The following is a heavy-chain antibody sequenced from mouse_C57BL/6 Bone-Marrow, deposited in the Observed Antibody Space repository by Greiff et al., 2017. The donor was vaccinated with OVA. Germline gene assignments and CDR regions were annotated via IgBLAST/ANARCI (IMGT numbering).Heavy chain of an antibody. CDR1: GFPITSGYY. D-gene: IGHD1-2*01. V-gene: IGHV12-3*01. CDR3: AGATLLRGYYAMDY. Sequence: VKLQESGPGLVKPSQSLFLTCSITGFPITSGYYWIWIRQSPGKPLEWMGYITHSGETFYNPSLQSPISITRETSKNQFFLQLNSVTTEDTAMYYCAGATLLRGYYAMDYWGQGTSVTVSS. CDR2: ITHSGET. J-gene: IGHJ4*01.